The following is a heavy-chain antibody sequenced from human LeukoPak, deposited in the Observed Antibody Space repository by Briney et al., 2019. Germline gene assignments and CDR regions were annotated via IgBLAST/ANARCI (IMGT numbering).Heavy chain of an antibody. CDR3: ARHGASGSYLYYFDY. V-gene: IGHV4-30-4*01. D-gene: IGHD1-26*01. CDR1: GSSISSGDFY. Sequence: SETLSLTCTVSGSSISSGDFYWSWIRQSPGQGLEWIGYIYYSGDTYYNPSLKSRVAISVDTSKNQFSLKLRSVTAADTAVYFCARHGASGSYLYYFDYWGQGTLVTVSS. CDR2: IYYSGDT. J-gene: IGHJ4*02.